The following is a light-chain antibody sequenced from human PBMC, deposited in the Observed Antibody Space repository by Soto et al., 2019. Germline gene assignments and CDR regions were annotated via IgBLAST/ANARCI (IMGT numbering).Light chain of an antibody. CDR3: NSYAGSNNV. CDR2: EVS. J-gene: IGLJ1*01. Sequence: QSALAQPPSASGSPGQSVTISCTGTSSDVGGYNYVSWYQQHPGKAPKLMIYEVSQRPSGVPDRFSGSKSGNTASLTVSGPQAEDEADYYCNSYAGSNNVFGTGTKVTVL. V-gene: IGLV2-8*01. CDR1: SSDVGGYNY.